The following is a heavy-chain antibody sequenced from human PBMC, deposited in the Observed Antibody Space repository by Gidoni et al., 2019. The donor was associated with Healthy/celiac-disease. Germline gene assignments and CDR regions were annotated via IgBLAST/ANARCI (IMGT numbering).Heavy chain of an antibody. CDR1: GFTFDDYA. V-gene: IGHV3-9*01. Sequence: EVQLVESGGGLVQPGRSLRLSCAASGFTFDDYAMHLVRQAPGKGLEWVSGISWNSGSIGYADSVKGRFTISRDNAKNSLYLQMNSLRAEDTALYYCAKEGSWSGYYQYYFDYWGQGTLVTVSS. CDR3: AKEGSWSGYYQYYFDY. CDR2: ISWNSGSI. D-gene: IGHD3-3*01. J-gene: IGHJ4*02.